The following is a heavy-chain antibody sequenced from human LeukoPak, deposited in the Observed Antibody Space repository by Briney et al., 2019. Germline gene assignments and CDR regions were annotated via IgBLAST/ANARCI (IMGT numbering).Heavy chain of an antibody. J-gene: IGHJ6*03. D-gene: IGHD3-10*01. Sequence: SVKVSCKASGGTFSTYAISWVRQAPGQGLEWMGGIIPIFGATRFAQKFQGRVTITTDESTNSAYMELSSLTSEDTAVYYCARGRREPEAGSGIDYYYYYMDVWGKGTAVTVSS. CDR3: ARGRREPEAGSGIDYYYYYMDV. CDR1: GGTFSTYA. V-gene: IGHV1-69*05. CDR2: IIPIFGAT.